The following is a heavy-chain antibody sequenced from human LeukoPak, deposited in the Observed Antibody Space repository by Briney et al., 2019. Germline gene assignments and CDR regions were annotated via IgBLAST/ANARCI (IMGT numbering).Heavy chain of an antibody. J-gene: IGHJ3*01. Sequence: SETLSLTCAVYGGSFTTYYWSWIRQPPPKGRVWIGEINKSRATNYKPSLMSRVTISIDTSKKQFYLKVISVTAADTAVYYCARPRYCSGGGCHHDGFDVWGQGTMVTVSS. CDR1: GGSFTTYY. CDR3: ARPRYCSGGGCHHDGFDV. CDR2: INKSRAT. D-gene: IGHD2-15*01. V-gene: IGHV4-34*01.